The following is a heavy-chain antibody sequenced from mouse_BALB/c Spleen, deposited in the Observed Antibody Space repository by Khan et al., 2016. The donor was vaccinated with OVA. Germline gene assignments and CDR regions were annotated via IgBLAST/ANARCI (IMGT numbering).Heavy chain of an antibody. D-gene: IGHD2-12*01. CDR1: DDTITSGY. CDR3: ARPVNFEHDGGFAY. CDR2: MSYTGDT. J-gene: IGHJ3*01. V-gene: IGHV3-8*02. Sequence: EVQLQESGPSLVKPSQTLSLTCSVTDDTITSGYWNWIRKFPGTKIEYMGYMSYTGDTYYNPSLRSRISITRDTSKNQYFLQLRSVTSEDTATYYCARPVNFEHDGGFAYWGQGTLVTVSA.